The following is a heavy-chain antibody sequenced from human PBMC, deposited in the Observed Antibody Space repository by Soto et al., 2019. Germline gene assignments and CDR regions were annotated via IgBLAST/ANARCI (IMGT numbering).Heavy chain of an antibody. CDR3: ARALGARPADYYYYGMDV. J-gene: IGHJ6*02. V-gene: IGHV3-30-3*01. D-gene: IGHD6-6*01. Sequence: GGSLRLSCAASGFTFSSYAMHWVRQAPGKGLEWVAVISYDGSNKYYADSVKGRFTISRDNSKNTLYLQMNSLRAEDTAVYYCARALGARPADYYYYGMDVWGQGTTVTVSS. CDR1: GFTFSSYA. CDR2: ISYDGSNK.